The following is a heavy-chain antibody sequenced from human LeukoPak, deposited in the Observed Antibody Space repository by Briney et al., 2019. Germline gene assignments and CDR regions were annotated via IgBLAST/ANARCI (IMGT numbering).Heavy chain of an antibody. CDR2: IYYSGST. J-gene: IGHJ5*02. CDR1: GGSISSYY. CDR3: AGHLRWELPLDWFDP. Sequence: ASETLSLTCTVSGGSISSYYWSWIRQPPGKGLEWIGYIYYSGSTNYNPSLKSRVTISVDTSKNQFSLKLSSVTAADTAVYYCAGHLRWELPLDWFDPWGQGTLVTVSS. V-gene: IGHV4-59*08. D-gene: IGHD1-26*01.